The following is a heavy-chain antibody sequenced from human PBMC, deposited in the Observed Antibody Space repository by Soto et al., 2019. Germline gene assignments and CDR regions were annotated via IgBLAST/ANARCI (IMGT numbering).Heavy chain of an antibody. V-gene: IGHV4-4*02. Sequence: QVQLQESGPGLVKPSGTLSLTCAVSGDSISSDKWWSWIRQPPGKGLQWIGEIYHSGSTKYNPSLKSGVTISVDKSKNQFYLKLSSVTDADTAVYYCARGETQQQRDYWGQGTLVTVSS. D-gene: IGHD6-13*01. J-gene: IGHJ4*02. CDR1: GDSISSDKW. CDR2: IYHSGST. CDR3: ARGETQQQRDY.